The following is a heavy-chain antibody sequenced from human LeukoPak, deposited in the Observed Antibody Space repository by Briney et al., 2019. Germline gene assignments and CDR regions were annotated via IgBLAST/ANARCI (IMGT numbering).Heavy chain of an antibody. CDR2: IFYTGST. Sequence: SETLSLTCAVSGGSISSYYWSWIRQPPGKGLEWIGYIFYTGSTNYNPSLKSRVTISVLTSKNRFSLKLSSVTAADTAVYYCATLTGGDDAFDIWGQGTMVTVSS. CDR3: ATLTGGDDAFDI. V-gene: IGHV4-59*01. D-gene: IGHD4-23*01. CDR1: GGSISSYY. J-gene: IGHJ3*02.